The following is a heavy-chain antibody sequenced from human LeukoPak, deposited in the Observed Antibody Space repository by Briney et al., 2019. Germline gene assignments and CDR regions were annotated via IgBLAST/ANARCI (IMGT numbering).Heavy chain of an antibody. CDR1: GYTFTSYG. CDR2: ISPYSGNT. CDR3: ARDRVVRGWHFDL. J-gene: IGHJ2*01. Sequence: ASVKVSCKASGYTFTSYGVNWVRQAPGQGLEWMGWISPYSGNTNYAQNLQGRVTMTTDTSTSTAYMEVRNLRSDDTAVYYCARDRVVRGWHFDLWGRGTLVTVSS. D-gene: IGHD3-10*01. V-gene: IGHV1-18*01.